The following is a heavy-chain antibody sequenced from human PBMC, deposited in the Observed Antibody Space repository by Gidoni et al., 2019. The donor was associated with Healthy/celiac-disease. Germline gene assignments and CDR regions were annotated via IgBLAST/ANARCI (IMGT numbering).Heavy chain of an antibody. Sequence: EVQLVEFGGGVVQSGRCLRRFRAPSGITLDAYSMHWVRQAQGKGLECVSGISWSSSSICYADSVKGRFTISRDNAKNSLYLQMNSLRAEDTALYYCAKVPGISGSWNDAFDIWGQGTMVTVSS. V-gene: IGHV3-9*01. CDR1: GITLDAYS. CDR3: AKVPGISGSWNDAFDI. CDR2: ISWSSSSI. D-gene: IGHD1-26*01. J-gene: IGHJ3*02.